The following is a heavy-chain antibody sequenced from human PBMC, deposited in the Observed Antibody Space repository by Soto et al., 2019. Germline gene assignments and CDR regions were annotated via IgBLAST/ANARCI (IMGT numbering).Heavy chain of an antibody. Sequence: EAQLVESGGGLVQPGGSLRLSCVASGFTLSDHYMDWVRQAPGKGLEWVGRSRNKGNGYSTEYAASVRGRFTISRDDSESSMYLQMNSLKTEDTAVYYCARVWIGNYGEYDSWGQGTLVTVSS. D-gene: IGHD3-10*01. V-gene: IGHV3-72*01. J-gene: IGHJ4*02. CDR3: ARVWIGNYGEYDS. CDR1: GFTLSDHY. CDR2: SRNKGNGYST.